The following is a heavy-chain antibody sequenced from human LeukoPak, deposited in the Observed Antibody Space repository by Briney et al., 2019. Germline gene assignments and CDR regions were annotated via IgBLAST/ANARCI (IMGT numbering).Heavy chain of an antibody. J-gene: IGHJ4*02. D-gene: IGHD6-13*01. CDR3: AHRRQYRSSFHY. V-gene: IGHV2-5*02. CDR1: GFSLSTSGVG. CDR2: IYWDDDK. Sequence: SGPTLVKPTQTLTLTCTFSGFSLSTSGVGVGWIRQPPGKALDWLTLIYWDDDKRYSPSLKSGLTITKDTSKNQVVLTMTNMDPVDTATYYCAHRRQYRSSFHYWGQGALVTVSS.